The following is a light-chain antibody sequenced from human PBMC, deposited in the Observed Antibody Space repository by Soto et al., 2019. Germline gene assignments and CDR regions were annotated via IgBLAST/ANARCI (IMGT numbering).Light chain of an antibody. CDR2: EVT. CDR3: GSYTGTNNLVV. V-gene: IGLV2-8*01. CDR1: SSDVGRYNY. J-gene: IGLJ2*01. Sequence: QSALTQPPSASGSPGQSVTISCTGSSSDVGRYNYVSWYQQHPGKAPKLMIYEVTKRPSGVPDRFSGSKSGNTASLTVSGLQAEDEDDYYCGSYTGTNNLVVFGGGTKLTVL.